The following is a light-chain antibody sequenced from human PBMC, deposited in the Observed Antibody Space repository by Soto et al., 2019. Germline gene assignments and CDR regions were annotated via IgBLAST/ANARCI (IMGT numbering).Light chain of an antibody. Sequence: DIQITQSPSSLSASVGDSVPVPCRARQSNSIFLNWYQQKPGKAPMLVIHATATVQRGVPSRFSGSGSGTDFTLTISSLQPEDFATYYCQQTYNTPYTVGPGTKVDIK. J-gene: IGKJ3*01. CDR3: QQTYNTPYT. V-gene: IGKV1-39*01. CDR1: QSNSIF. CDR2: ATA.